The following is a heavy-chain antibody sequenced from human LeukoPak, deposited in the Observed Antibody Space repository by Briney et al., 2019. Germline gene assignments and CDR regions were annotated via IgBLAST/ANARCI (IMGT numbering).Heavy chain of an antibody. D-gene: IGHD5-12*01. Sequence: PSETLSLTCTVSDDSISDYYRGWIRQPPGKGLEWIGYIYYSGSTNYNPSLKSRVTISVDTSKNQFSLKLSSVTAADTAVYYCARAGGLRGPILENWGQGTLVTVSS. CDR2: IYYSGST. J-gene: IGHJ4*02. CDR3: ARAGGLRGPILEN. V-gene: IGHV4-59*01. CDR1: DDSISDYY.